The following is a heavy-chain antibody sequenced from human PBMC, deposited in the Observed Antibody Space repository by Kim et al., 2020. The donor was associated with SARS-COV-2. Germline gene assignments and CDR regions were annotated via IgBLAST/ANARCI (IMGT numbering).Heavy chain of an antibody. D-gene: IGHD6-19*01. V-gene: IGHV1-3*01. J-gene: IGHJ4*02. Sequence: QKFQGRVTITRDTSASTAYMELSSLRSEDTAVYYCAREGDSSGWYYFDYWGQGTLVTVSS. CDR3: AREGDSSGWYYFDY.